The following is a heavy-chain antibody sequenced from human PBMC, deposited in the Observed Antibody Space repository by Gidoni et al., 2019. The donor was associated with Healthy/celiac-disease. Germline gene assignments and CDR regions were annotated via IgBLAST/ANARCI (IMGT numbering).Heavy chain of an antibody. Sequence: EVQLVESGGGLVQPGRSLRLSCAASGFPFDDYAMHWVRQAPGKGLEWVSGISWNSGSIGYADSVKGRFTISRDNAKNSLYLQMNSLRAEDTALYYCAKDSRFRIAASFDYWGQGTLVTVSS. CDR2: ISWNSGSI. V-gene: IGHV3-9*01. CDR3: AKDSRFRIAASFDY. J-gene: IGHJ4*02. CDR1: GFPFDDYA. D-gene: IGHD6-6*01.